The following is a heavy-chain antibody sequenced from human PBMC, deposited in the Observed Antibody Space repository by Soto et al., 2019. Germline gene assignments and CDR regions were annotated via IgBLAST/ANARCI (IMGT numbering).Heavy chain of an antibody. D-gene: IGHD2-15*01. J-gene: IGHJ5*02. CDR3: ARDQTEYCSGGSCYYNWFDP. V-gene: IGHV1-69*13. CDR1: GGTFSSYA. Sequence: SVKVSCKASGGTFSSYANSWVRQAPGQGLEWMGGIIPIFGTSNYAQKFQGRVTITADESTSTAYMELSSLRSEDTAVYYCARDQTEYCSGGSCYYNWFDPWGQGTLVTVSS. CDR2: IIPIFGTS.